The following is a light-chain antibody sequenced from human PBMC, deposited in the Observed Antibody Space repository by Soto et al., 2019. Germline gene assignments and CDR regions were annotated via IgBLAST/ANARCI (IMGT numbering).Light chain of an antibody. CDR2: GAS. V-gene: IGKV3-20*01. CDR1: QSVSSSY. CDR3: QQYGSSPT. J-gene: IGKJ1*01. Sequence: EIVLTQSPGTLSLSPGERATLSCRASQSVSSSYLAWYQQKPGQAPRPLLYGASSRATGIPDRFSGRGSGKDFTLTTSGLEPEDFAVYYSQQYGSSPTFGQGTKVDIK.